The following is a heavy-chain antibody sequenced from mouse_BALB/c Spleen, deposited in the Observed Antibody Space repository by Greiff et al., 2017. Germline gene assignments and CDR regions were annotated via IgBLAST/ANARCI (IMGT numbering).Heavy chain of an antibody. J-gene: IGHJ3*01. CDR2: ISSGGGNT. CDR3: ASSKPFAY. D-gene: IGHD2-5*01. V-gene: IGHV5-9*03. CDR1: GFTFSSYT. Sequence: EVQVVESGGGLVKPGGSLKLSCAASGFTFSSYTMSWVRQTPEKRLEWVATISSGGGNTYYPDSVKGRFTISRDNAKNNLYLQMSSLRSEDTALYYCASSKPFAYWGQGTLVTVSA.